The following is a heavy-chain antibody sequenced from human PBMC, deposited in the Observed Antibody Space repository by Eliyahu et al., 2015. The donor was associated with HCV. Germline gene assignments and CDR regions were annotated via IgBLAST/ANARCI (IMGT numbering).Heavy chain of an antibody. J-gene: IGHJ5*02. CDR1: GFTFSSFT. V-gene: IGHV3-48*02. Sequence: EVLLVEXGGGLVQPGXXLRLSCXASGFTFSSFTMHWVRQAPGKGLEWXSYISXTSSPVDYADSVKGRFTISRDNAKNSLYLQMDNLRHEDTAVYYCASQSLLHPWGQGTRVTVSS. D-gene: IGHD3-10*01. CDR2: ISXTSSPV. CDR3: ASQSLLHP.